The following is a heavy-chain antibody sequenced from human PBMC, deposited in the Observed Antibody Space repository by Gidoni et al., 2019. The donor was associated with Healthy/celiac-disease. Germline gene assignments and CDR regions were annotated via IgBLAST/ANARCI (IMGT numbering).Heavy chain of an antibody. CDR2: INPNSGGT. CDR3: AREVGIAVAGYFDY. Sequence: QVQLVQSGAEVKKPGASVTVSCTASGYTFTGYSMHWVRQAPGQGLEWMGWINPNSGGTNYAQKFQGRVTMTRHTSISTAYMELSRLRSDDTAVYYCAREVGIAVAGYFDYWGQGTLVTVSS. CDR1: GYTFTGYS. J-gene: IGHJ4*02. D-gene: IGHD6-19*01. V-gene: IGHV1-2*02.